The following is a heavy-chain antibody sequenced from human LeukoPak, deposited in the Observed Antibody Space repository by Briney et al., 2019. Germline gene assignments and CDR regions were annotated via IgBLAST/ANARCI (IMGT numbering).Heavy chain of an antibody. V-gene: IGHV4-34*01. D-gene: IGHD3-3*01. CDR2: INHSGST. CDR3: ARGLRYKFWSGYFSREGNWFDP. J-gene: IGHJ5*02. Sequence: SETLSLTCAVYGGSFSGYYWSWIRQPPGKGLEWIGEINHSGSTNYNPSLKSRVTISVDTSKNQFSLKLSSVTAADTAVYYCARGLRYKFWSGYFSREGNWFDPWGQGTLVTVSS. CDR1: GGSFSGYY.